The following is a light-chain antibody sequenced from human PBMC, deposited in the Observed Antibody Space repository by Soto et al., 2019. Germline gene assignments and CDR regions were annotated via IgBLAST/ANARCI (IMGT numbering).Light chain of an antibody. CDR1: QSISSW. J-gene: IGKJ1*01. CDR2: DAS. V-gene: IGKV1-5*01. Sequence: DIQMTQSPSTLSASVGDRVTITCRASQSISSWLAWYQQKPGKAPKLLIYDASSLESGVPSGFSGSGSGTEFTLTISSLQPDDFATYYCQQYNSSPVTFGQGTKVEIK. CDR3: QQYNSSPVT.